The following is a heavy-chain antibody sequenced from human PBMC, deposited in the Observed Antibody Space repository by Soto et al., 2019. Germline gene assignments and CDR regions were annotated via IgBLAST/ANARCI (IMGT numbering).Heavy chain of an antibody. V-gene: IGHV1-69*13. J-gene: IGHJ6*02. CDR3: ARYHVDTAMVGVGDYYGMDV. CDR1: AGTFSSYA. CDR2: SIPIFGTA. D-gene: IGHD5-18*01. Sequence: ASVKVSCNASAGTFSSYAIIWVRQDPGEGVEWLVWSIPIFGTANYAKKFQGRVTITADESTSTAYMELSSLRSEDMAVYYCARYHVDTAMVGVGDYYGMDVWGQGTTVTVSS.